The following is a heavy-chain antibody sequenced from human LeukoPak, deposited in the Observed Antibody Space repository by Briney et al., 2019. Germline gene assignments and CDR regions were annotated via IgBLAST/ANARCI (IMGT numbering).Heavy chain of an antibody. Sequence: ASVKVSCKASGYTFTGYYMHWVRQAPGQGLEWMGWINPNSGGTNYAQKFQGRVTMTRDTSISTAYMELSRLRSDDTAVYYCATPGGGNYVDTAMVEEPDYYYYYYMDVWGKGTTVTVSS. D-gene: IGHD5-18*01. CDR2: INPNSGGT. V-gene: IGHV1-2*02. CDR1: GYTFTGYY. J-gene: IGHJ6*03. CDR3: ATPGGGNYVDTAMVEEPDYYYYYYMDV.